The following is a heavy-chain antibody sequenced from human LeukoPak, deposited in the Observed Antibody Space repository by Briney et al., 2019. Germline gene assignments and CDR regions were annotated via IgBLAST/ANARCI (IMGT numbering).Heavy chain of an antibody. D-gene: IGHD3-22*01. CDR3: ARERDYHDSSRGLDY. J-gene: IGHJ4*02. CDR1: GFTFSSYE. CDR2: ISSSGSTI. Sequence: GGSLRLSCAASGFTFSSYEMNWVRQAPGKGLEWASYISSSGSTIYYADSVKGRFTISRDNAKNSLYLQMNSLRAEDTAVYYCARERDYHDSSRGLDYWGQGTLVTVSS. V-gene: IGHV3-48*03.